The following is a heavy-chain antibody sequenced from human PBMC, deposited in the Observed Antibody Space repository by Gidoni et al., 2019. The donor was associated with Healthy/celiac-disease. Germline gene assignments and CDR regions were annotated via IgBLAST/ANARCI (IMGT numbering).Heavy chain of an antibody. D-gene: IGHD3-10*01. CDR1: GGSISSGGYS. CDR2: IYHSGST. CDR3: ARADNVLLWFGEPRAGAFDI. Sequence: QLQLQESGSGLVKPSQTLSLTCAVSGGSISSGGYSWRCIRQPPGKGLEWIGYIYHSGSTYYNPSLKSRVTISVDRSKNQFSLKLSSVTAADTAVYYCARADNVLLWFGEPRAGAFDIWGQGTMVTVSS. J-gene: IGHJ3*02. V-gene: IGHV4-30-2*01.